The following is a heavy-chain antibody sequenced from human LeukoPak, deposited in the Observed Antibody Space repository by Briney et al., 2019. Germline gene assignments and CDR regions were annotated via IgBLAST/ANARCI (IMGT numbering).Heavy chain of an antibody. V-gene: IGHV1-2*02. Sequence: GASVKVSCKAFGFTFTDYYLHWVRQAPGQGLEWMGWISPNNGDTDYAQKFQGRVRMTTDTSISTAYMDLSRLTSNDTAMYYCAREGPLSSVKHWGQGTLVTVSS. CDR2: ISPNNGDT. CDR1: GFTFTDYY. D-gene: IGHD2-15*01. J-gene: IGHJ1*01. CDR3: AREGPLSSVKH.